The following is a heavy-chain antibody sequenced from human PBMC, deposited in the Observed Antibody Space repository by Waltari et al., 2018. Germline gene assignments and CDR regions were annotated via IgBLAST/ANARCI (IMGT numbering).Heavy chain of an antibody. CDR2: IWYDGSNK. V-gene: IGHV3-33*01. J-gene: IGHJ4*02. CDR1: GFTFSSYG. D-gene: IGHD5-18*01. Sequence: QVQLVESGGGVVQPGRSLRLSCAASGFTFSSYGMHWVRQAPGKGVEWVAVIWYDGSNKYYADSVKGRFTISRDNSKNTLYLQMNSLRAEDTAVYYCARRGYSYGPLDYWGQGTLVTVSS. CDR3: ARRGYSYGPLDY.